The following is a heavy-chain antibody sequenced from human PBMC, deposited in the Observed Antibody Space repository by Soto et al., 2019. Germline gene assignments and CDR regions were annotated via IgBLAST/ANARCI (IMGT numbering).Heavy chain of an antibody. CDR3: ARGSGSFVYGIDG. Sequence: QVQLVQSGAEVKKPGASVKVSCNASGYTLSDYFMHWVRQAPGQGLEWMGTINPRGGSTRYAQNFQGRGNITSDTSTSTGYMELSSLRSDDTAVFYCARGSGSFVYGIDGWGQGTTVTVSS. CDR1: GYTLSDYF. CDR2: INPRGGST. J-gene: IGHJ6*02. V-gene: IGHV1-46*01. D-gene: IGHD3-10*01.